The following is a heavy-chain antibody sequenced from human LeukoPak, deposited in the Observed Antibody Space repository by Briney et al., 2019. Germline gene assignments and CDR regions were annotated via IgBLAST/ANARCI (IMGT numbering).Heavy chain of an antibody. Sequence: GGSLRLSCAASGFTFSSSWMTWVRQAPGKGLEWVATIKPDGSEGSYVDSVKGRFTISRDNAKNSLFLQMIILRAEDTAVYYCARDRAYKSFDYWGQGALVTASS. D-gene: IGHD3-16*01. CDR1: GFTFSSSW. V-gene: IGHV3-7*04. CDR2: IKPDGSEG. J-gene: IGHJ4*02. CDR3: ARDRAYKSFDY.